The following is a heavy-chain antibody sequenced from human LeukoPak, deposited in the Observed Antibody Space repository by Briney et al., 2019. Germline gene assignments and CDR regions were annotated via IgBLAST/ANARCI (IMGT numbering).Heavy chain of an antibody. CDR1: GFTVSGNY. V-gene: IGHV3-53*01. CDR2: IYSGGST. J-gene: IGHJ4*02. Sequence: GGSLRLSCAASGFTVSGNYMSWVRQAPGKGLEWVSVIYSGGSTYYADSVKGRFTISRDNSKNTLYLQMNSLRAEDTAVYYCARDRARVGWSFGYWGQGTLVTVSS. CDR3: ARDRARVGWSFGY. D-gene: IGHD6-19*01.